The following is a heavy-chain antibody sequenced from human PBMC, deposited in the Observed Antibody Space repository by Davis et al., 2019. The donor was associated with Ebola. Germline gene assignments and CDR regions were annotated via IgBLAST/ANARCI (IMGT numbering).Heavy chain of an antibody. CDR2: INPNSGGT. V-gene: IGHV1-2*04. CDR1: GYTFTGYY. D-gene: IGHD3-22*01. CDR3: AREVGTVTTTWFDP. Sequence: ASVKVSCKASGYTFTGYYMHWVRQAPGQGLEWMGWINPNSGGTNYAQKFQGWVTMTRDTSISTAYMELRRLRSDDTAVYYCAREVGTVTTTWFDPWGQGTLVTVSS. J-gene: IGHJ5*02.